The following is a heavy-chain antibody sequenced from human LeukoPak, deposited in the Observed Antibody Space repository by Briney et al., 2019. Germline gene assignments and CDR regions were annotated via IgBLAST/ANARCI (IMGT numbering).Heavy chain of an antibody. V-gene: IGHV1-8*03. CDR3: ARGALYSSSRVLDY. Sequence: GASVKVSCKASGYTFTSYDINWVRQATGQGLEWMGWMNPNSGNTGYAQKFQGRVTITRNTSISTAYMELSSLRSEDTAVYYCARGALYSSSRVLDYWGQGTLVTVSS. CDR2: MNPNSGNT. J-gene: IGHJ4*02. D-gene: IGHD6-13*01. CDR1: GYTFTSYD.